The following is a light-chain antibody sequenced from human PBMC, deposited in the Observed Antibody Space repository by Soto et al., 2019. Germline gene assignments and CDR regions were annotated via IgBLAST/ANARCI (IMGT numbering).Light chain of an antibody. J-gene: IGKJ1*01. CDR3: KHSGDFRWT. CDR1: QSVNKAY. CDR2: GAS. Sequence: IVLTQSPGTLALSPVYTVNLCCRAIQSVNKAYLVWYQVKPGQAPRRLIYGASSRATGIPDRFSGRGFGTDFTLTISRLETEDFAVYYCKHSGDFRWTFGKGTKVDIK. V-gene: IGKV3-20*01.